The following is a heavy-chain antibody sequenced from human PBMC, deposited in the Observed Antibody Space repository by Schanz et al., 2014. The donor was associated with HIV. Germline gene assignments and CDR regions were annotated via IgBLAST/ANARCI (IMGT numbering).Heavy chain of an antibody. V-gene: IGHV3-30*18. CDR3: AKGSSLWSFYYGMDV. J-gene: IGHJ6*02. Sequence: QVQLVESGGGVVQPGRSLRLSCAASGFTFSSYGMHWVRQAPGKGLEWVAVISYDGSNKYYADSVKGRFTISRDNSKNTLYQQMNSLRAEDTAVYYCAKGSSLWSFYYGMDVWGQGTTVTVSS. D-gene: IGHD3-10*01. CDR1: GFTFSSYG. CDR2: ISYDGSNK.